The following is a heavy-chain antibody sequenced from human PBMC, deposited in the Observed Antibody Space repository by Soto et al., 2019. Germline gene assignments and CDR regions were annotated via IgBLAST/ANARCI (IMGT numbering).Heavy chain of an antibody. CDR1: GYTFTSYA. Sequence: GASVKVSCKASGYTFTSYAMHWVRQAPGQRLEWMGWINAGNGNTKYSQKFQGRVTITRDTSASTAYMELSSLRSEDTAVYYCASYTMPLVWSKAFDIWGQGTMVTVSS. CDR2: INAGNGNT. J-gene: IGHJ3*02. V-gene: IGHV1-3*01. CDR3: ASYTMPLVWSKAFDI. D-gene: IGHD2-2*02.